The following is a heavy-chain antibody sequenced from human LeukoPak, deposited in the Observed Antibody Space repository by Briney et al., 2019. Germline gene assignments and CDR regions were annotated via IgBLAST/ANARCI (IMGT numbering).Heavy chain of an antibody. CDR3: ARGYSSSWGYFDY. V-gene: IGHV4-59*08. CDR2: IYYSGST. Sequence: PSETLSLTCAVSGGSISSYYWSWIRQPPGKGLEWIGYIYYSGSTNYNPSLKSRVTISVDTSKNQFSLKLSSVTAAETAVYYCARGYSSSWGYFDYWGQGTLVTVSS. J-gene: IGHJ4*02. CDR1: GGSISSYY. D-gene: IGHD6-13*01.